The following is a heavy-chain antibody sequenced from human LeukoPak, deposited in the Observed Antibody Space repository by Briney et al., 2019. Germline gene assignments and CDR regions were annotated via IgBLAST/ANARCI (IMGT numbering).Heavy chain of an antibody. Sequence: PSETLSLTCTVSGGSISSSSYYWGWIRQPPGKGLEWIGSIYYSGSTYYNPSLKSRVTISVDTSKNQFSLKLSSVTAADTAVYYCARGLEMATIPGYWGQGTLVTVSS. D-gene: IGHD5-24*01. V-gene: IGHV4-39*07. CDR3: ARGLEMATIPGY. CDR2: IYYSGST. J-gene: IGHJ4*02. CDR1: GGSISSSSYY.